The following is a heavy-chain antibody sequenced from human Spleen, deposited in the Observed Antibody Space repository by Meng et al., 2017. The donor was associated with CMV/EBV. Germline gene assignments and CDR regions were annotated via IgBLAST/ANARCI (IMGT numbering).Heavy chain of an antibody. CDR2: VSGSGSST. J-gene: IGHJ6*02. CDR1: GFTFTNFA. V-gene: IGHV3-23*01. CDR3: AKDPRSYGKGGVDV. D-gene: IGHD5-18*01. Sequence: GGSLRLSCAASGFTFTNFAMSWVRQAPGKGLEWVSAVSGSGSSTYYADSVKGRFTISRDNSKDTLYLQMNSLRAEDTAVYYCAKDPRSYGKGGVDVWGQGTTVTVSS.